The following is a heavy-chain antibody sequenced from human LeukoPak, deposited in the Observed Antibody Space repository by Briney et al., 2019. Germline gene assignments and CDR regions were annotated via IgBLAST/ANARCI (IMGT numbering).Heavy chain of an antibody. J-gene: IGHJ3*02. CDR1: GFTFSNYA. CDR3: ARDKRYALDI. CDR2: MCGSGRST. Sequence: GVSLRLSCAASGFTFSNYAMSWVRQAPGKGLEWVSTMCGSGRSTYYADSVKGRFTISRDNSKTTLYLKMNSLRPEDTAVYYCARDKRYALDIWGQGTMVTV. D-gene: IGHD6-25*01. V-gene: IGHV3-23*01.